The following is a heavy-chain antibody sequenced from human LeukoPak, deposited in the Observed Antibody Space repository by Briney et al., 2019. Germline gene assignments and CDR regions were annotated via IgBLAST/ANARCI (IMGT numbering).Heavy chain of an antibody. CDR3: ARGGGAGRAFDI. Sequence: PSETLSLTCSVSGGSITSSSYYCAWIRQPPGKGLEWIGSIYYTGGTYYNPSLKSRLTISLGTSKNQFSLKLNSVTAADTAVYYCARGGGAGRAFDIWGQGTMATVSS. V-gene: IGHV4-39*01. D-gene: IGHD1-26*01. J-gene: IGHJ3*02. CDR2: IYYTGGT. CDR1: GGSITSSSYY.